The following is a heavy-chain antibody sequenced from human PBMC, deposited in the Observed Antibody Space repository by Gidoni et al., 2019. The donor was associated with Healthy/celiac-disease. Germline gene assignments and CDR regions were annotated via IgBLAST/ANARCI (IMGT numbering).Heavy chain of an antibody. CDR2: SYYSGST. V-gene: IGHV4-39*01. CDR1: GGSISSSSYY. Sequence: LQLQESGPGLVKPSETLSLTCTVSGGSISSSSYYWGWIRQPPGKGLEWIGSSYYSGSTYYNPSLKSRVTISVDTSKNQFSLKLSSVTAADTAVYYCATRNLRLRYIDYWGQGTLVTVSS. D-gene: IGHD3-9*01. J-gene: IGHJ4*02. CDR3: ATRNLRLRYIDY.